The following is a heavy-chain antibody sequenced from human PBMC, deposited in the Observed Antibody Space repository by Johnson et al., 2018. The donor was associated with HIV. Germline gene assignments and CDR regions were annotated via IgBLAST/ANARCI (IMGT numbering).Heavy chain of an antibody. V-gene: IGHV3-30*02. Sequence: QVQLVESRGVLVQPGGSLRLSCAASGFTVSSNEMSWVRQAPGKGLEWVAFIRYDGSNKYYADSVKGRFTVSRDNSKNTLYLQMNSLRAEDTAVYYCGRDLPWSSSWESDAFDIWGQGTMVTVSS. CDR2: IRYDGSNK. CDR3: GRDLPWSSSWESDAFDI. D-gene: IGHD6-13*01. J-gene: IGHJ3*02. CDR1: GFTVSSNE.